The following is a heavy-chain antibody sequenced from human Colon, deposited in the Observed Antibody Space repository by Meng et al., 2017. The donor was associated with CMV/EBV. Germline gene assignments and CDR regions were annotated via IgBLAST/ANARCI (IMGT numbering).Heavy chain of an antibody. CDR1: GYTITNFD. V-gene: IGHV1-8*01. D-gene: IGHD3-22*01. CDR3: APNYYDSSGYPFFHY. Sequence: SGYTITNFDITWVRQAPGQGLEWMGWMNPNNGYTGYAQKFQGRVTMTTDTSINTAYMELSSLSSDDTAVYYCAPNYYDSSGYPFFHYWGQGTPVTVSS. J-gene: IGHJ4*02. CDR2: MNPNNGYT.